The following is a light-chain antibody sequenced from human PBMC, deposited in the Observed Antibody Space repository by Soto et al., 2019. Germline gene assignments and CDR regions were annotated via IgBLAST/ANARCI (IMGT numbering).Light chain of an antibody. V-gene: IGKV1-5*03. CDR1: QSISSW. Sequence: DIQMTQSPSTLSASVGDRVTITCRASQSISSWLTWYQQKAGQAPKLLIYKASVVESGDPSRFSGSGSGTEFTLTISSLQPDDSATYYCQHYSYFATFGQGTRVEVK. CDR2: KAS. CDR3: QHYSYFAT. J-gene: IGKJ1*01.